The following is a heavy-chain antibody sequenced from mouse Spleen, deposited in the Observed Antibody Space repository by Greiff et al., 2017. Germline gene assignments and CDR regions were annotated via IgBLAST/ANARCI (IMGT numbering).Heavy chain of an antibody. J-gene: IGHJ3*01. V-gene: IGHV5-17*01. CDR2: ISSGSSTI. CDR3: ARPPITTVVAPAY. D-gene: IGHD1-1*01. CDR1: GFTFSDYG. Sequence: EVQGVESGGGLVKPGGSLKLSCAASGFTFSDYGMHWVRQAPEKGLEWVAYISSGSSTIYYADTVKGRFTISRDNAKNTLFLQMTSLRSEDTAMYYCARPPITTVVAPAYWGQGTLVTVSA.